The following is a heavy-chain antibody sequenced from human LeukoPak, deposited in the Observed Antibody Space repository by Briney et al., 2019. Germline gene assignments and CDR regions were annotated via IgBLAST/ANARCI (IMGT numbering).Heavy chain of an antibody. V-gene: IGHV4-59*01. J-gene: IGHJ4*02. CDR1: GGSISSYY. D-gene: IGHD6-19*01. CDR3: ARGPVSGTIDY. CDR2: IYYSGST. Sequence: SETLSLTCTVSGGSISSYYWSWIRQPPGKGLEWIGYIYYSGSTNYNPSLKSRVTISVDTSKNQLSLKLSSVTAADTAVYYCARGPVSGTIDYWGRGTPVTVSS.